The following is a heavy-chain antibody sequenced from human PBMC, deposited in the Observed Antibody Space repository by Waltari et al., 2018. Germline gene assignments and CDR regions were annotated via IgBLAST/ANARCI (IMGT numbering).Heavy chain of an antibody. CDR1: GFSLSTSGVG. V-gene: IGHV2-5*01. Sequence: QITLKESGPTLVKPTQTLTLTCTFSGFSLSTSGVGVGWIRQPPGKALEWLALIYWNDDKRYSPSLKSRLTITNDTSKNQVVLTMTNMDPVDTATYYCAHRQSSSASLYYWGQGTLVTVSS. CDR3: AHRQSSSASLYY. CDR2: IYWNDDK. D-gene: IGHD6-6*01. J-gene: IGHJ4*02.